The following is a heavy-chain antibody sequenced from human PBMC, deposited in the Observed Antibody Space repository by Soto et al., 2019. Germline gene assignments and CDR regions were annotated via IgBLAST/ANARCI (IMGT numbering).Heavy chain of an antibody. CDR2: IYCSGST. Sequence: SETLSLTCTVSGGSISSSSYYWGWIRQSPGKGLEWIGYIYCSGSTNYNPSLKSRVTISVDTSKNQFSLKLSSVTAADTFVYYCARGIAAAGTFPNNIFDYWGQGTLVTVSS. J-gene: IGHJ4*02. CDR1: GGSISSSSYY. CDR3: ARGIAAAGTFPNNIFDY. V-gene: IGHV4-61*05. D-gene: IGHD6-13*01.